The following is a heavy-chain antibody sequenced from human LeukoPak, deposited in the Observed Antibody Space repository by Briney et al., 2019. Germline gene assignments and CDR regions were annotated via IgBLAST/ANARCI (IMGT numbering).Heavy chain of an antibody. D-gene: IGHD6-19*01. J-gene: IGHJ4*02. CDR1: GYTFTGYY. Sequence: GASVKVSCKPSGYTFTGYYLHWVRQAPGQGPEWMGWINPNTGATMYAQKFQGRVTMTRDTSVSTGFMELRSLRPDDTAVYYCARDRVGSGWPRPYYFEFWGQGTLVTVSS. CDR2: INPNTGAT. V-gene: IGHV1-2*02. CDR3: ARDRVGSGWPRPYYFEF.